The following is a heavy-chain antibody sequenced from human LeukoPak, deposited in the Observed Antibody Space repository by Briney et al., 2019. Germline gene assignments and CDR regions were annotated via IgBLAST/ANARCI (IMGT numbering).Heavy chain of an antibody. CDR2: INHSGST. CDR1: GGSFSGYY. D-gene: IGHD5-18*01. V-gene: IGHV4-34*01. J-gene: IGHJ4*02. Sequence: SETLSLTCAVYGGSFSGYYWSWIRQPPGRGLEWIGEINHSGSTNYNPSLKSRVTISVDTSKNQFSLKLSSVTAADTAVYYCARDTAMAVDYWGQGTLVTVSS. CDR3: ARDTAMAVDY.